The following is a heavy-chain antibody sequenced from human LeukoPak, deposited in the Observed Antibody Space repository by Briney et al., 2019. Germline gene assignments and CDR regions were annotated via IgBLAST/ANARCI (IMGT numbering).Heavy chain of an antibody. J-gene: IGHJ4*02. CDR2: TYYRSKWYN. V-gene: IGHV6-1*01. Sequence: SQTLSLTCDISGHSVSSSSVAWDWIRQSPSRGLEWLGRTYYRSKWYNDYAVSVESRITINPDTSKNQFSLQLNSVTPEDTAVYYCAREIMVRGELDYWGQGTLVTVSS. CDR1: GHSVSSSSVA. D-gene: IGHD3-10*01. CDR3: AREIMVRGELDY.